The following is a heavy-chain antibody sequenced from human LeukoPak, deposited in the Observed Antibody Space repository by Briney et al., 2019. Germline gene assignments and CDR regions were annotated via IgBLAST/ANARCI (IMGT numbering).Heavy chain of an antibody. V-gene: IGHV4-61*02. CDR1: GGSITTTTYY. CDR3: TRVYGSGSYILTYYFDY. D-gene: IGHD3-10*01. J-gene: IGHJ4*02. CDR2: IYTSGST. Sequence: SETLSLTCTLSGGSITTTTYYWGWIRQPAGKGLEWIGRIYTSGSTNYNPSLKSRVTMSVDTSKNQFSLKLSSVTAADTAVYYCTRVYGSGSYILTYYFDYWGQGTLVTVSS.